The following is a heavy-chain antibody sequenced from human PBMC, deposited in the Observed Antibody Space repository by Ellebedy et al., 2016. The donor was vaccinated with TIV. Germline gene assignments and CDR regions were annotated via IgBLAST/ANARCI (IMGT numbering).Heavy chain of an antibody. Sequence: SETLSLTXAVYGGSFSGYYWSWIRQPPGKGLEWIGEINHSGSTNYNPSLKSRVTISVDTSKNQFSLKLSSVTAADTAVYYCSISPYCSSTSCPLYYWGQGTLVTVSS. CDR1: GGSFSGYY. CDR3: SISPYCSSTSCPLYY. V-gene: IGHV4-34*01. D-gene: IGHD2-2*01. J-gene: IGHJ4*02. CDR2: INHSGST.